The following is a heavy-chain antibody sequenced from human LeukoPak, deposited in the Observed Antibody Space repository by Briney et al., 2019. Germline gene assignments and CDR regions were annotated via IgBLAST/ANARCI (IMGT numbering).Heavy chain of an antibody. J-gene: IGHJ4*02. D-gene: IGHD5-24*01. CDR1: GFTFSDYY. CDR2: ISSSGSTI. CDR3: ARDCRDGYNCGDY. V-gene: IGHV3-11*01. Sequence: GGSLRLSCAASGFTFSDYYMTWIRQAPGKGLEWVSCISSSGSTIYYADSVKGRFTISRDNAKKSLYMQMNSLRAEDTAVYYCARDCRDGYNCGDYWGQGTLATVSS.